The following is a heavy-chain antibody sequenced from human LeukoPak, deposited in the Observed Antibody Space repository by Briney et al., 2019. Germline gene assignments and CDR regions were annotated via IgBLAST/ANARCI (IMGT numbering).Heavy chain of an antibody. CDR1: GFTVSSNY. D-gene: IGHD5-24*01. V-gene: IGHV3-53*01. CDR3: ARDRDGYNPDY. J-gene: IGHJ4*02. CDR2: IYSGGST. Sequence: PGGSLRLSCAASGFTVSSNYMSWVRQAPGKGLEWVSVIYSGGSTYYADSVKGRFTISRDNSKNTLYLQMNSLRAEDTAVYYCARDRDGYNPDYWGQGTLVTASS.